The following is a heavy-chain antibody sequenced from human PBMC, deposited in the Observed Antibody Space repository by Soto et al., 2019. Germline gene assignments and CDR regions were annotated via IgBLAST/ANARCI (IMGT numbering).Heavy chain of an antibody. J-gene: IGHJ4*02. V-gene: IGHV5-51*01. CDR2: IVPATSNV. CDR3: ARQLVGVPTNPLLSSAY. Sequence: SLKMSSKGSGYPFTAYWIAWVLQMRGKGLEWIGIIVPATSNVKYSPTFRGQVTISVARSISTDYLQWSSLQPSDTAMYFCARQLVGVPTNPLLSSAYWGLGTLVTVSS. D-gene: IGHD2-21*01. CDR1: GYPFTAYW.